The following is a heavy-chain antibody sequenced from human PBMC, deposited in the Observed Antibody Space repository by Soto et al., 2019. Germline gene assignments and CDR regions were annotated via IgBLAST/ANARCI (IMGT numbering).Heavy chain of an antibody. CDR2: IIPLFGTP. CDR3: ARDRVDYVSGNYYIRIDF. V-gene: IGHV1-69*01. CDR1: GGIFSTYA. J-gene: IGHJ4*02. Sequence: QVQLVQSGAEVKKPGSSVKVSCKASGGIFSTYAISWLRQAPGQGLEWMGGIIPLFGTPNYAQRFQGRVTITADESTSTAYMELSRLRSEYTAVYYGARDRVDYVSGNYYIRIDFWGQGTLVTVSS. D-gene: IGHD3-10*01.